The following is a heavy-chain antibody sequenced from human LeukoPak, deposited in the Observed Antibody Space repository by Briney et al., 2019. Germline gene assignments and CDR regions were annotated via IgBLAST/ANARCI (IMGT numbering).Heavy chain of an antibody. D-gene: IGHD3-9*01. J-gene: IGHJ6*03. CDR2: ISGSGGST. Sequence: GGSLRLSCAASGFTFSSYAMSWVRQAPGKGLEWVSAISGSGGSTYYADSVKGRFTISRDNSKNTLYLQMNSLRAEDTAVYYCAKRYYDILTGRGYYYMDVWGKGTMVTVSS. CDR1: GFTFSSYA. V-gene: IGHV3-23*01. CDR3: AKRYYDILTGRGYYYMDV.